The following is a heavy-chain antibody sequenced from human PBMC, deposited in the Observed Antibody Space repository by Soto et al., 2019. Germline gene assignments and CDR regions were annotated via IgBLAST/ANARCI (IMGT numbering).Heavy chain of an antibody. CDR1: GYTFTSYY. Sequence: ASVKVSCKASGYTFTSYYMHWVRQAPGQGLEWMGIINPSGGSTSYAQKFQGRVTMTTDTSTSTAYMELRSLRSDDTAVYYCAREAITGTRGSYYYYGMDVWGQGTTVTVPS. CDR3: AREAITGTRGSYYYYGMDV. CDR2: INPSGGST. V-gene: IGHV1-46*01. J-gene: IGHJ6*02. D-gene: IGHD1-20*01.